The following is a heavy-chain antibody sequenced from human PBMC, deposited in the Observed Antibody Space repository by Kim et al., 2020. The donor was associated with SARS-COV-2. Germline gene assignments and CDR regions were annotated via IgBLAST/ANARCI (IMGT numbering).Heavy chain of an antibody. V-gene: IGHV1-46*01. CDR3: ARGVGPGYENNFDS. Sequence: YTQKFQGRVTITRDTSTTTVDMALSSLRSEDTAVFYCARGVGPGYENNFDSWGQGTLVTVAS. D-gene: IGHD5-12*01. J-gene: IGHJ4*02.